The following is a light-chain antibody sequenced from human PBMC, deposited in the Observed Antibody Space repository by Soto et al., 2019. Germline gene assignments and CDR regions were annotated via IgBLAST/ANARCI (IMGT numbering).Light chain of an antibody. CDR2: GAS. V-gene: IGKV3-20*01. CDR3: QQYGSSPFT. CDR1: QSVSTSY. Sequence: EIVLTQSPGTLSLSPGERATLSCRARQSVSTSYLAWYQQKPGQAPRLLIYGASSRATGIPDRFSGSGSGTDFTLTISRLEPEDFALYYCQQYGSSPFTFGGGTKVEIK. J-gene: IGKJ4*01.